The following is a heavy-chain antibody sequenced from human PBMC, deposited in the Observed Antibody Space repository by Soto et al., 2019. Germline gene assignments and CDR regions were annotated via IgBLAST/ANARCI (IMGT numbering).Heavy chain of an antibody. J-gene: IGHJ5*01. CDR3: ARDQPDEDYYGSGSYYWRLMFDP. Sequence: ASVKVSCKASGGTFSSYSVSWVRQAPGQGLEWMGRIIPILDIANYAQKFQGRVTITADKSTNTAYMELSSLRSEDTAVYYCARDQPDEDYYGSGSYYWRLMFDPWGQGTLVTISS. CDR1: GGTFSSYS. D-gene: IGHD3-10*01. V-gene: IGHV1-69*04. CDR2: IIPILDIA.